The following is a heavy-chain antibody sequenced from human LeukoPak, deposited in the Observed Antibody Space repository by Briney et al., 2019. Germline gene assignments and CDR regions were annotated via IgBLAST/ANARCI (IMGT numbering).Heavy chain of an antibody. CDR2: ISSSSSTI. CDR3: ALRDSSGYYFDY. Sequence: GGSLRLSGAASGFTFSSYSMNWVRQAPGKGLKWVSYISSSSSTIYYADSVKGRFTISRDNAKNSLYLQMNSLRAEDTAVYYCALRDSSGYYFDYWGQGTLVTVSS. J-gene: IGHJ4*02. V-gene: IGHV3-48*01. D-gene: IGHD3-22*01. CDR1: GFTFSSYS.